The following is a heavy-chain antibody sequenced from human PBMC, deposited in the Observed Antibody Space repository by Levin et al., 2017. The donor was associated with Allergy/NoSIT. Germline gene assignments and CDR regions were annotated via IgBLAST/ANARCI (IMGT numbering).Heavy chain of an antibody. CDR3: ASSYFEYYFDY. V-gene: IGHV3-7*01. D-gene: IGHD3-22*01. CDR2: IKQDGSEK. Sequence: GGSLRLSCAASGFTFSSYWMSWVRQAPGKGLEWVANIKQDGSEKYYVDSVKGRFTISRDNAKNSLYLQMNSLRAEDTAVYYCASSYFEYYFDYWGQGTLVTVSS. CDR1: GFTFSSYW. J-gene: IGHJ4*02.